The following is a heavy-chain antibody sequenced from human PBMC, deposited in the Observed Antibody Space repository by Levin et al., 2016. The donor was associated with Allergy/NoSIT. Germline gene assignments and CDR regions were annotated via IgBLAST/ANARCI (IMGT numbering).Heavy chain of an antibody. V-gene: IGHV3-23*01. Sequence: VRQAPGKGLEWVSAISGSGGSTYYADSVKGRFTISRDNSKNTLYLQMNSLRAEDTAVYYCAGGYHKWELFYYGMDVWGQGTTVTVSS. CDR3: AGGYHKWELFYYGMDV. J-gene: IGHJ6*02. CDR2: ISGSGGST. D-gene: IGHD1-26*01.